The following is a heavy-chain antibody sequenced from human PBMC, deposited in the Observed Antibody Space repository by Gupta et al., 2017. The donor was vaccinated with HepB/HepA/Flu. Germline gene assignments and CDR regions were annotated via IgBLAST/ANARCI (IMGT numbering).Heavy chain of an antibody. D-gene: IGHD3-3*01. Sequence: QVQLQESGPDLVKPSETLSLTCTVSSASIFSYYFNWIRQPAGKRLEWIGRIYTSGSTNYNPSLKSRVTMSVDTSKNQFSLNLSYVTAADTAVYYCARGFPPDYWGQGTLVTVSS. CDR2: IYTSGST. CDR3: ARGFPPDY. CDR1: SASIFSYY. J-gene: IGHJ4*02. V-gene: IGHV4-4*07.